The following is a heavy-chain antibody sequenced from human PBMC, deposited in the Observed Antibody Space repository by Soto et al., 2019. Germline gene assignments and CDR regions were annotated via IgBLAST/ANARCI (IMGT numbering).Heavy chain of an antibody. V-gene: IGHV1-2*04. CDR2: INPNSGGT. CDR3: ARGMVRGAGYYYYYGMDV. D-gene: IGHD3-10*01. CDR1: GYTFTGYY. Sequence: ASVKVSCKASGYTFTGYYMHWVRQAPGQGLEWMGWINPNSGGTNYAQKFQGWVTMTRDTSISTAYMELSRLRSDDTAVYYCARGMVRGAGYYYYYGMDVWGQGTTVTVSS. J-gene: IGHJ6*02.